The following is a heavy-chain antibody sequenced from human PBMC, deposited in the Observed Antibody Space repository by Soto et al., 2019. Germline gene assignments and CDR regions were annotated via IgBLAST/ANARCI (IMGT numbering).Heavy chain of an antibody. CDR1: GFTFSSYA. V-gene: IGHV3-23*01. J-gene: IGHJ4*02. CDR2: LSGSRCST. D-gene: IGHD3-22*01. Sequence: QAGGSLRLSCAASGFTFSSYAMSWVRQAPCKGLEWFSALSGSRCSTYYADSVKGRFTISRDNTTNTLYLQMNSLRAEDTAVYYCAKTGVVVITTLHYYFDYWGQGTLVTVSS. CDR3: AKTGVVVITTLHYYFDY.